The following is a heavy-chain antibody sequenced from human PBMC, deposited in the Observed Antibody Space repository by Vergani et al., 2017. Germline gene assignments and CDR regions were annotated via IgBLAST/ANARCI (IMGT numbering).Heavy chain of an antibody. Sequence: QVQLQESGPGLVKPSQTLSLTCTVSGGSISSGSYYWSWIRQPAGKGLEWIGRIYTSGSTNYNPSLKSRVTISVDTSKNQFSLKLSSVTAADTAVYYCARGWWELLSFDYWGQGTLVTVSS. CDR3: ARGWWELLSFDY. J-gene: IGHJ4*02. V-gene: IGHV4-61*02. D-gene: IGHD1-26*01. CDR2: IYTSGST. CDR1: GGSISSGSYY.